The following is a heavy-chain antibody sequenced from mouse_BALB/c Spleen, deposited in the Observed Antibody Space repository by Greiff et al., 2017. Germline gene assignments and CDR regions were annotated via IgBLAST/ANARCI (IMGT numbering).Heavy chain of an antibody. CDR2: ISSGGGNT. D-gene: IGHD5-5*01. J-gene: IGHJ4*01. Sequence: EVQGVESGGGLVKPGGSLKLSCAASGFTFSSYTMSWVRQTPEKRLEWVATISSGGGNTYYPDSVKGRFTISRDNAKNNLYLQMSSLRSEDTALYYCARLPFGMDYWGQGTSVTVSS. CDR1: GFTFSSYT. V-gene: IGHV5-9*03. CDR3: ARLPFGMDY.